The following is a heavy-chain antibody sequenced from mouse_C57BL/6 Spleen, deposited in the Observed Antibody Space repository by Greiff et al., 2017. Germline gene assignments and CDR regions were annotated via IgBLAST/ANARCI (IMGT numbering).Heavy chain of an antibody. CDR3: ARRGYDGTRFAY. CDR1: GFTFSDYG. Sequence: EVKLMESGGGLVKPGGSLKLSCAASGFTFSDYGMHWVRQAPEKGLEWVAYISSGSSTIYYADTVQGRFTISRDNAKNTLFLQMTSLRSEDKALWYCARRGYDGTRFAYWGQGTLVTVSA. J-gene: IGHJ3*01. D-gene: IGHD2-2*01. CDR2: ISSGSSTI. V-gene: IGHV5-17*01.